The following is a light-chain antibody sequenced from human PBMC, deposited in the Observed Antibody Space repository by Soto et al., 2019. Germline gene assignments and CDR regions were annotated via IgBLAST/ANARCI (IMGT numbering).Light chain of an antibody. CDR1: SSDIGGYNY. J-gene: IGLJ1*01. CDR3: SSYTSSNTQL. CDR2: EVT. Sequence: QSALTQPASVSGSPGQSITISCTGTSSDIGGYNYVSWYQQHPGRAPKLIIYEVTNRPSGVSDRFSASKSGNTASLTISGLQAEDEADYYCSSYTSSNTQLFGTGTKLTVL. V-gene: IGLV2-14*01.